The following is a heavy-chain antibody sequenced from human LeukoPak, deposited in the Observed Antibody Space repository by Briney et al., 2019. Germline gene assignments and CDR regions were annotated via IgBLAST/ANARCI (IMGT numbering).Heavy chain of an antibody. CDR3: ARDLYRIVVVPHYFDY. D-gene: IGHD3-22*01. V-gene: IGHV3-48*03. CDR1: GFSFSSYE. Sequence: GSLRLSCAASGFSFSSYEMNWVRQAPGKGLEWISYISASGTLTHYADSVEGRFTISRDNAKNSLYLQMNSLRGEDTAVYYCARDLYRIVVVPHYFDYWGQGTLVTVSS. CDR2: ISASGTLT. J-gene: IGHJ4*02.